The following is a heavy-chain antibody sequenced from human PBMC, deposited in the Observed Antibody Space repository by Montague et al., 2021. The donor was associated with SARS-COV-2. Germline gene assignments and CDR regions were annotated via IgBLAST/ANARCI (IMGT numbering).Heavy chain of an antibody. J-gene: IGHJ4*02. D-gene: IGHD3-9*01. CDR3: ARIRYDILTGYQTLFDY. CDR1: GFSLSTSGMC. V-gene: IGHV2-70*11. Sequence: TRSLTCTFSGFSLSTSGMCVSWIRQPPGKALEWLARIDWDDDKYYSTSLKTRLTISKDTSKNQVVLTMTNMDPVDTATYYCARIRYDILTGYQTLFDYWGQGTLVTVSS. CDR2: IDWDDDK.